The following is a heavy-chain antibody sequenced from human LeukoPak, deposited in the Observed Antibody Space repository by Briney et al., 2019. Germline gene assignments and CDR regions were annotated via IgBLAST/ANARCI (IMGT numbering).Heavy chain of an antibody. V-gene: IGHV1-2*02. Sequence: ASVKVSCKASGYTFTGYYMHWVRQAPGQGLEWMGWINPNSGGTNYAQKFQGRVTMTRDTSINTAYMELSRLRSDDTAVYYCASSFYYYDSSGYYYSRWFDPWGQGTLVTVSS. D-gene: IGHD3-22*01. CDR3: ASSFYYYDSSGYYYSRWFDP. J-gene: IGHJ5*02. CDR1: GYTFTGYY. CDR2: INPNSGGT.